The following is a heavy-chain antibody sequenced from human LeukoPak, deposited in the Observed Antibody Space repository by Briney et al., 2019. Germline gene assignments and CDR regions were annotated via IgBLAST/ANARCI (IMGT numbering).Heavy chain of an antibody. CDR2: IWYDGNNK. D-gene: IGHD3-22*01. CDR1: GFTFSNYG. Sequence: PGGSLRLSCAASGFTFSNYGMHWVRQAPGKGLEWVAVIWYDGNNKYYADSVKGRFTISRDNSKNTLYLQMNSLRAEDTAVYYCTTYYYDSSGYYYPCYFDYWGQGTLVTVSS. CDR3: TTYYYDSSGYYYPCYFDY. V-gene: IGHV3-33*01. J-gene: IGHJ4*02.